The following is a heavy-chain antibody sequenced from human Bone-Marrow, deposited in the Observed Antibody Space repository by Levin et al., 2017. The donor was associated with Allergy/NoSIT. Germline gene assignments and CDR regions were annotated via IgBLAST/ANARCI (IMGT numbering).Heavy chain of an antibody. CDR1: GFTFGAYG. V-gene: IGHV3-23*01. CDR3: AKAATGGYPQQAYDI. CDR2: MTGSGTTT. Sequence: GESLKISCVASGFTFGAYGMTWVRQAPGKGLEWVAGMTGSGTTTYYADSAKGRFTISRDNSKNTLFLQMNGLRVEDTAVYFCAKAATGGYPQQAYDIWGRGTKVTVSS. J-gene: IGHJ3*02. D-gene: IGHD6-13*01.